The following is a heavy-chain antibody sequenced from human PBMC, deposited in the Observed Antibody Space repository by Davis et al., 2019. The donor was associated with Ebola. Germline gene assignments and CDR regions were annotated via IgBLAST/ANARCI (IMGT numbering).Heavy chain of an antibody. CDR3: ARDLGGYSYGSDP. CDR2: IIPILGIA. J-gene: IGHJ5*02. CDR1: GGTFSSYA. V-gene: IGHV1-69*04. Sequence: ASSVKVSCKASGGTFSSYAISWVRQAPRQGLEWMGRIIPILGIANYAQKFQGRVTITADKSTSTAYMELSSLRSEDTAVYYCARDLGGYSYGSDPWGQGTLVTVSS. D-gene: IGHD5-18*01.